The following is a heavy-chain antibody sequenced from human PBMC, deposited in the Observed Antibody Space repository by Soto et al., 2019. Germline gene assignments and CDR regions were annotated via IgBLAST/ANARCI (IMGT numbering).Heavy chain of an antibody. CDR1: GFTVSIHY. CDR3: AGDCSGGSCYPALGA. Sequence: PGGSLRLSCAASGFTVSIHYMSWVRHAPGKGLEWVSFIYSGGDTYYADSVKGRFTISRDNSKNTLYLQMNSLRVEDTAFYYCAGDCSGGSCYPALGAWGQGTLVTVSS. D-gene: IGHD2-15*01. V-gene: IGHV3-53*01. J-gene: IGHJ5*02. CDR2: IYSGGDT.